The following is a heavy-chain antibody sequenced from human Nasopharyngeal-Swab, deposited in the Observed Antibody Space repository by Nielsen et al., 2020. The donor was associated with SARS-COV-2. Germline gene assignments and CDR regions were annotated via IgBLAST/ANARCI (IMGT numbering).Heavy chain of an antibody. CDR1: GFTFSTYS. D-gene: IGHD2-21*01. V-gene: IGHV3-21*05. CDR3: ARDRDWAFDV. J-gene: IGHJ3*01. CDR2: IRGSNDI. Sequence: GESLKISCAASGFTFSTYSMNWVRQAPGKGLEWISYIRGSNDIYYADSVKGRFTISRDHAKNSLYLQMSSLRVEDTAVYYCARDRDWAFDVWGQGAVVTVSS.